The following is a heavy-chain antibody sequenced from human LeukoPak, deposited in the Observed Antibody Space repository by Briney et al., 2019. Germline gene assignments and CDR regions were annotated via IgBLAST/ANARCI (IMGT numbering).Heavy chain of an antibody. Sequence: ASVKVSCKTSGYTFSNYDIYGVRQAPGQGLECMGWISGYTGDTKYAQILQGRFTVTTDTSTSTAYMELRSLTYDDTAVYYCARAGYCGDGGCRGGSAFDVWGQGTMVTVSS. J-gene: IGHJ3*01. CDR2: ISGYTGDT. CDR1: GYTFSNYD. D-gene: IGHD2-15*01. CDR3: ARAGYCGDGGCRGGSAFDV. V-gene: IGHV1-18*01.